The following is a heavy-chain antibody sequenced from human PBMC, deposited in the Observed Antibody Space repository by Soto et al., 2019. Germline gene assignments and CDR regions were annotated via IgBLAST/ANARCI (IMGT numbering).Heavy chain of an antibody. Sequence: SFETMSLTCTVAGGSSGSSSYYWGWIRQPPGKGLEWIGSIYYSGSTYYNPSLKSRVTISVDTSKNQFSLKLSSVTAADTAVYYCARQSLVVPAAVGYYYYYMDVWVKGTTVTVSS. J-gene: IGHJ6*03. V-gene: IGHV4-39*01. CDR3: ARQSLVVPAAVGYYYYYMDV. CDR1: GGSSGSSSYY. CDR2: IYYSGST. D-gene: IGHD2-2*01.